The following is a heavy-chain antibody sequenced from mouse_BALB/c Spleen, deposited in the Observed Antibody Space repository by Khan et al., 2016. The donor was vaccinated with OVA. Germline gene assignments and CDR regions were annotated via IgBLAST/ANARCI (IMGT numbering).Heavy chain of an antibody. CDR1: GYTFTSYW. CDR2: LDPSDSES. J-gene: IGHJ3*01. V-gene: IGHV1-61*01. D-gene: IGHD2-2*01. Sequence: QVQLQQPGAELVRPGASVKLSCKASGYTFTSYWMNWVKQRPGHGLEWIGRLDPSDSESHYNQMFREKATLTVDKSSSTAYMQLSSLTSEDSAVYYCARREKYGYDPSWFAYWGQGTLVTVSA. CDR3: ARREKYGYDPSWFAY.